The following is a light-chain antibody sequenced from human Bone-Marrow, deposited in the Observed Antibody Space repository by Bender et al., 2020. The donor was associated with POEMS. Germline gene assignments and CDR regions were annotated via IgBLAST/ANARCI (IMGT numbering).Light chain of an antibody. CDR3: CSYAGSYSYV. Sequence: QSALTQPASVSGSPGQSITISCTGTSNDLGAYDFVSWYQQHPGKAPKLMIYDVSNRPSGVPDRFSGSKSGYTASLTISGLQSEDEADYFCCSYAGSYSYVFGTETRVTVL. V-gene: IGLV2-14*01. CDR1: SNDLGAYDF. J-gene: IGLJ1*01. CDR2: DVS.